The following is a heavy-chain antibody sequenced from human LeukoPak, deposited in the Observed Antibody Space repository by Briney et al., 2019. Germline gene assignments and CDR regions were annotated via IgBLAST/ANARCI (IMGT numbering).Heavy chain of an antibody. CDR2: ISGSGGST. CDR3: AKAGEKMPYSSSWYSPLLYYYYYMDV. Sequence: PGGSLRLSCAASGFTFSSYAMSWVRQAPGKGLEWVSAISGSGGSTYYADSVKGRFTISRNNSKNTLYLQMNSLRAEDTAVYYCAKAGEKMPYSSSWYSPLLYYYYYMDVWGKGTTVTVSS. V-gene: IGHV3-23*01. D-gene: IGHD6-13*01. CDR1: GFTFSSYA. J-gene: IGHJ6*03.